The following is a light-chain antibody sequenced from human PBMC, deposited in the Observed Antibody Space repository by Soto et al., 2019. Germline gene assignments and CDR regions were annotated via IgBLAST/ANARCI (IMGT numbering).Light chain of an antibody. V-gene: IGLV2-23*01. CDR3: CSYAGSATLDVV. CDR2: EGT. CDR1: SSDVVSYYL. J-gene: IGLJ2*01. Sequence: QSALTQPASVSGSPGQSITISCTGASSDVVSYYLVSWYQQYPGKAPKLIIYEGTRRPSGVSDRFSGSNSGNTASLTISGLHAEDEADYYCCSYAGSATLDVVFGGGTKLTVL.